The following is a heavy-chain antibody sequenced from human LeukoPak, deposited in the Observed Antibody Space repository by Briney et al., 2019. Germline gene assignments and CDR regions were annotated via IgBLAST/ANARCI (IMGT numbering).Heavy chain of an antibody. CDR2: IYYTGST. D-gene: IGHD6-6*01. CDR1: AASISNYY. J-gene: IGHJ4*02. Sequence: PSQTLSLACTVAAASISNYYSGWVRQPPGEGRGWIGYIYYTGSTNYHPSLTSRVNISVDTSKNQFSLNLTSVTAADTAVYYCARWGSIAVARFDYWGQGTLVTVSS. CDR3: ARWGSIAVARFDY. V-gene: IGHV4-59*01.